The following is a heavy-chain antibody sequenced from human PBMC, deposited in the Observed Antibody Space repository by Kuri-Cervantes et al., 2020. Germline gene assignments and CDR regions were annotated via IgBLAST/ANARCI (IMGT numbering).Heavy chain of an antibody. CDR2: INNDGSNT. J-gene: IGHJ4*02. CDR1: GFTFNNYW. Sequence: GESLKISCAASGFTFNNYWMHWVRQVPGKGLVWVSRINNDGSNTEYADSVKGRFTMSRDNAKNTLYLQMNSLRAEDTAVYYCTTSPLNRYGITPFYWGQGTLVTVSS. D-gene: IGHD3-10*01. CDR3: TTSPLNRYGITPFY. V-gene: IGHV3-74*01.